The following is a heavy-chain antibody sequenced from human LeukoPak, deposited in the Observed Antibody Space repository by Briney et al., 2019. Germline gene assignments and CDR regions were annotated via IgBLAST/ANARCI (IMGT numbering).Heavy chain of an antibody. V-gene: IGHV1-2*02. J-gene: IGHJ4*02. CDR2: INPNSGGT. CDR1: GYTFTGYY. Sequence: ASVKVSCKASGYTFTGYYMHWVRQASGQGLEWMGWINPNSGGTNYAQKFQGRVTMTRGTSISTAYMELSRLRSDDTAVYYCARANPEWELPLDYWGQGTLVTVSS. CDR3: ARANPEWELPLDY. D-gene: IGHD1-26*01.